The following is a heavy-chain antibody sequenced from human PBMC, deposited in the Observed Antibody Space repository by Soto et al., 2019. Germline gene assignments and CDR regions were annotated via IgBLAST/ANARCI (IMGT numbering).Heavy chain of an antibody. CDR3: ARVKGIAAAGTFDY. CDR2: ISYDGSNK. Sequence: QVQLVESGGGVVQPGGSLRLSCAASGFTFSSYAMHWVRQAPGKGLEWVAVISYDGSNKYYADSVKGRFTISRDNSKNTLYLQMNSLRAEDTAVYYCARVKGIAAAGTFDYWGQGTLVTVSS. V-gene: IGHV3-30-3*01. J-gene: IGHJ4*02. CDR1: GFTFSSYA. D-gene: IGHD6-13*01.